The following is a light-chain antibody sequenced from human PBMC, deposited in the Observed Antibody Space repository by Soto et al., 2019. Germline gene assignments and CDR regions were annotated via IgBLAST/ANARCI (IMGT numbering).Light chain of an antibody. Sequence: QSVLTQPASVSGSPGQSITVSCTGTKSDIGVYDFVSWYQHHPGKAPRLIIYEVVQRPSGVPDRFSGSKSGNPASLTISGLQAWAESSYCLNSNTASSTLDVFGTGTKVTVL. CDR1: KSDIGVYDF. CDR2: EVV. J-gene: IGLJ1*01. V-gene: IGLV2-14*01. CDR3: NSNTASSTLDV.